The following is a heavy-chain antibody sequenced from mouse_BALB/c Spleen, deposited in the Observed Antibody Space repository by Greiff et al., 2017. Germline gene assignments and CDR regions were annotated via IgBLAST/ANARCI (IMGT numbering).Heavy chain of an antibody. CDR2: INPSTGYT. Sequence: QVQLQQSGAELAKPGASVKMSCKASGYTFTSYWMHWVKQRPGQGLEWIGYINPSTGYTEYNQKFKDKATLTADKSSSTAYMQLSSLTSEDSAVYYCASPFITTVVDAMDYWGQGTSVTVSS. D-gene: IGHD1-1*01. V-gene: IGHV1-7*01. J-gene: IGHJ4*01. CDR3: ASPFITTVVDAMDY. CDR1: GYTFTSYW.